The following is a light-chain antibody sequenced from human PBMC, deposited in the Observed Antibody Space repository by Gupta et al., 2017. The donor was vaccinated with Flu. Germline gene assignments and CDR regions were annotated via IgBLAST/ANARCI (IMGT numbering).Light chain of an antibody. J-gene: IGKJ4*01. V-gene: IGKV1-39*01. Sequence: LSSLPASVGDRVTITCRASQSISSYVNWYQQKPGKAPKLLVYIASGLQSGVPSRFRGSGSGTDFTLTISSLLPEDFATYYCQQSDSTPLTFGRGTKVEIK. CDR2: IAS. CDR1: QSISSY. CDR3: QQSDSTPLT.